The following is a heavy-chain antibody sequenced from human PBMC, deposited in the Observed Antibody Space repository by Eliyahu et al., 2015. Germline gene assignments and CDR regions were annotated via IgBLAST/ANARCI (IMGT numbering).Heavy chain of an antibody. V-gene: IGHV4-39*01. CDR3: ARQKGNWIEDPFDI. CDR2: ISSSXST. D-gene: IGHD1-1*01. CDR1: GGSIXSSSFY. J-gene: IGHJ3*02. Sequence: QLQLQESGPGLVKPSXTXSLTCTVXGGSIXSSSFYWGWIRQPPGXGLEWIGSISSSXSTYYNPSLKSRVTISTDTSKNQFSLKLSSVTAADTAVYYCARQKGNWIEDPFDIWGQGTMVTVSS.